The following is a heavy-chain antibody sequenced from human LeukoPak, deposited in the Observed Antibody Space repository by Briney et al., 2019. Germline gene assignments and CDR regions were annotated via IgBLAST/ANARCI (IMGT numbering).Heavy chain of an antibody. CDR3: ARDGLSLWQLAFDY. CDR1: GFTFSSYS. V-gene: IGHV3-21*01. CDR2: ISSSSSYI. D-gene: IGHD6-6*01. J-gene: IGHJ4*02. Sequence: GGSLRLSCAASGFTFSSYSMNWVRQAPGKGLEWVSSISSSSSYIYYADSVKGRFTISRDNAKNSLYLQMNSLRAEDTAVYYCARDGLSLWQLAFDYWGQGTLVTVSS.